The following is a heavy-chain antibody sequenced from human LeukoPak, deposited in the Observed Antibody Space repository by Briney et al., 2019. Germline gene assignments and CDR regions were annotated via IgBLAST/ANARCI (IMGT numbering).Heavy chain of an antibody. CDR2: ISAYNGNT. D-gene: IGHD5-18*01. J-gene: IGHJ5*02. V-gene: IGHV1-18*01. CDR1: GYTFTSYG. CDR3: ARLKRGYSSGWFDP. Sequence: GASVKVSCKASGYTFTSYGISWVRQAPGQGLEWMGWISAYNGNTNYAQKLQGRVTMTTDTSTSTAYMELRSLRSDDTAVYYCARLKRGYSSGWFDPWGQETLVTVSS.